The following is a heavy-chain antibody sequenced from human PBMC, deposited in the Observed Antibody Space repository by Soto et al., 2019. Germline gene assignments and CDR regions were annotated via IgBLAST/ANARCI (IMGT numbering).Heavy chain of an antibody. CDR1: GFTFSSYG. J-gene: IGHJ4*02. Sequence: SLRLSCAASGFTFSSYGMHWVRQAPGKGLEWVAVISYDGSNKYYADSVKGRFTISRDNSKNTLYLQMNSLRAEDTAVYYCAKDQIQAAAGYRWGDYWGQGTLVTVSS. CDR3: AKDQIQAAAGYRWGDY. CDR2: ISYDGSNK. D-gene: IGHD6-13*01. V-gene: IGHV3-30*18.